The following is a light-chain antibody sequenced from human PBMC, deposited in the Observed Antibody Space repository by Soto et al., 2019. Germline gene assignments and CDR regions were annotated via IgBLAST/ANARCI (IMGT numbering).Light chain of an antibody. Sequence: LTQPPSVSGAPGQRVTISCTGSSSNIGAGYDVSWYQQLPGTAPKFLIYGNTDRPSGVPDRFSGSKSGTSASLAITGLQAEDEADYYCQSYDSSLSGYVFGTGTKLTVL. V-gene: IGLV1-40*01. J-gene: IGLJ1*01. CDR2: GNT. CDR3: QSYDSSLSGYV. CDR1: SSNIGAGYD.